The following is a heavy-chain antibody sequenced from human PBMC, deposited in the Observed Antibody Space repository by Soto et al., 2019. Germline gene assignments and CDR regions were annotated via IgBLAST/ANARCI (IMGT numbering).Heavy chain of an antibody. Sequence: GGSLRLSCAASGFTFRNFAMTWVRRAPGKRLEWVSTIGSVGGDTYYADSVKGRFTISRDDSKNTLSLQMNSLRAEDTAIYFCAKDMVNANSVWDPFDIWGQGTMVTVSS. CDR1: GFTFRNFA. CDR3: AKDMVNANSVWDPFDI. D-gene: IGHD2-8*01. CDR2: IGSVGGDT. J-gene: IGHJ3*02. V-gene: IGHV3-23*01.